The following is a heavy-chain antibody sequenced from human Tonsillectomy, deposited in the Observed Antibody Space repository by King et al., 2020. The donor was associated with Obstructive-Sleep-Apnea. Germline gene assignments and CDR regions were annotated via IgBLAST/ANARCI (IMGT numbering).Heavy chain of an antibody. CDR1: GFTFSSYA. V-gene: IGHV3-23*04. CDR3: AKDRGSVVPAAQFDP. CDR2: IRGSGGST. D-gene: IGHD2-2*01. J-gene: IGHJ5*02. Sequence: VQLVESGGGLVQPGGSLRLSCAASGFTFSSYAMSWVRRPPGKGLEWFSAIRGSGGSTYYPDSVKGRFTISSDNSKNTLYLQMNSLRAEDTAVYYCAKDRGSVVPAAQFDPWGQGTLVTVSS.